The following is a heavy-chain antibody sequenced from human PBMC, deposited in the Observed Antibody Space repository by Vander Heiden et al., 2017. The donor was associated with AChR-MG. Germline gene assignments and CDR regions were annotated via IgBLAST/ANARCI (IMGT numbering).Heavy chain of an antibody. D-gene: IGHD6-25*01. Sequence: QLQLQESGPGLVKPSETLSLTCTVSGSSISSSSYYWGWIRQPPGKGLEWIGSIYYSGSIFHSGSTYYNPSLKSRVTISVDTSKNQFSLKLSSVTAADTAVYYCARHRAAQNHWFDPWGQGTLVTVSS. V-gene: IGHV4-39*01. CDR1: GSSISSSSYY. J-gene: IGHJ5*02. CDR2: IFHSGST. CDR3: ARHRAAQNHWFDP.